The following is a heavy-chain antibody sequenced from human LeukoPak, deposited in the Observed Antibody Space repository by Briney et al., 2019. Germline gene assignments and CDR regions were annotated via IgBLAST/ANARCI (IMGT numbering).Heavy chain of an antibody. D-gene: IGHD5-24*01. CDR2: IYYSGSS. V-gene: IGHV4-31*03. J-gene: IGHJ4*02. Sequence: SQTLSLTCTISGGSISNGGYYWSWIRQHPGKGLEWIGYIYYSGSSYYNPSLKSRVTISVDTSKNQFSLKLTSVTAADTAVYYCARGEMATTYYFDFWGQGTLVTVSS. CDR3: ARGEMATTYYFDF. CDR1: GGSISNGGYY.